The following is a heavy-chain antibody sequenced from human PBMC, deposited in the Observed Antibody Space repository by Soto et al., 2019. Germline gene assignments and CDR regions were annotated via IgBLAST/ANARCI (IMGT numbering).Heavy chain of an antibody. J-gene: IGHJ6*02. CDR1: GFTFSSYG. V-gene: IGHV3-30*18. CDR3: AKVWQLVRDYYYGMDV. D-gene: IGHD6-6*01. CDR2: ISYDGSNK. Sequence: QVQLVESGGGVVQPGRSLRLSCAASGFTFSSYGMHWVRQAPGKGLEWVAVISYDGSNKYYADSVKGRFTISRDNSKNPLYLQMNSLRAEDTAVYYCAKVWQLVRDYYYGMDVWGQGTTVTVSS.